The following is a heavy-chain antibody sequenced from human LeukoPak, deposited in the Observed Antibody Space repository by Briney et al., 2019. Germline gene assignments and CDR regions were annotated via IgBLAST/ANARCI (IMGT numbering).Heavy chain of an antibody. Sequence: GGSLRLSCAASGFTFSSYGMHWVRQAPGKGLEGVAFIRYDGSNKYYADSVKGRFTISRDNSKNTLYLQMNSLRAEDTAVYYCAKDLVGYYYDSSGYYDYWGQGTLVTVSS. D-gene: IGHD3-22*01. CDR3: AKDLVGYYYDSSGYYDY. CDR1: GFTFSSYG. J-gene: IGHJ4*02. CDR2: IRYDGSNK. V-gene: IGHV3-30*02.